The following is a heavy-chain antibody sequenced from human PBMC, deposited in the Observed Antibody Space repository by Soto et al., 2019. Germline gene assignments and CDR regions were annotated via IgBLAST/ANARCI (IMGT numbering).Heavy chain of an antibody. CDR1: GGSISCGGYS. CDR2: IYHSGST. CDR3: ASVPDY. V-gene: IGHV4-30-2*01. Sequence: QLQLQESGSGLVKPSQTLSLTCAVSGGSISCGGYSWGWIRRPPGKGLEWIGYIYHSGSTFYNPSIKSRVTISVDRSRDHSSQKLSSVTAADTAVYYCASVPDYWRQGTLVTVSS. J-gene: IGHJ4*02.